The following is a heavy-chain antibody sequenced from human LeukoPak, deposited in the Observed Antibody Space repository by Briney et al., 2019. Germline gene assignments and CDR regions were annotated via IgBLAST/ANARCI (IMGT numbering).Heavy chain of an antibody. Sequence: GRSLRLSCAASGFTFSSYAMHWVRQAPGKGLEWVAVIWYGGSNKYYADSVKGRFTISRDNSKNTLYLQMNSLRAEDTAVYYCAKDDGSGSLYYFDYWGQGTLVTVSS. CDR1: GFTFSSYA. CDR3: AKDDGSGSLYYFDY. J-gene: IGHJ4*02. D-gene: IGHD3-10*01. V-gene: IGHV3-33*06. CDR2: IWYGGSNK.